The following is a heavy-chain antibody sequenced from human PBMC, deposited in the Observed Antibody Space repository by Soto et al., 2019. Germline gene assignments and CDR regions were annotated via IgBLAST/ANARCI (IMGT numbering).Heavy chain of an antibody. CDR3: AKDIVVVPSASRGYSHAIDV. CDR1: EFTFSTYG. J-gene: IGHJ6*02. CDR2: ISYDGSNK. Sequence: GGSLRLSCAASEFTFSTYGMHWVRQAPGKGLEWVAVISYDGSNKYYADSVRGRFTISRDNSKNTLYLQMNSLRAEDTAVYYCAKDIVVVPSASRGYSHAIDVWGQGPTVTVSS. D-gene: IGHD2-2*01. V-gene: IGHV3-30*18.